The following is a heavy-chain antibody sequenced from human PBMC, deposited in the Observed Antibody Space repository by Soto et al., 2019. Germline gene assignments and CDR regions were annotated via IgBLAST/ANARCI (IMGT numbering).Heavy chain of an antibody. D-gene: IGHD4-17*01. CDR3: ARDFFGYGGALDY. V-gene: IGHV3-30-3*01. Sequence: PGGSLRLSCAASGFTFSSYAMHWARQAPGKGLEWVAVISYDGSNKYYADSVKGRFTISRDNSKNTLYLQMNSLRAEDTAVYYCARDFFGYGGALDYWGQGTLVTVSS. CDR1: GFTFSSYA. CDR2: ISYDGSNK. J-gene: IGHJ4*02.